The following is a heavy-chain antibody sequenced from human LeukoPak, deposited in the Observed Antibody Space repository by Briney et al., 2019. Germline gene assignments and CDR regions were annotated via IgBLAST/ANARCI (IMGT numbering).Heavy chain of an antibody. Sequence: SETLSLTCTVSSGSINSYYWGWVRQPAGRGLEWIGRIYTTGTTNYNPSLKSRLTMSVDTSKRQFSLNLRSVTAADTAIYYCARHGYAASHYFLDYWSQGILVTVSS. CDR3: ARHGYAASHYFLDY. D-gene: IGHD2-2*01. J-gene: IGHJ4*02. V-gene: IGHV4-4*07. CDR2: IYTTGTT. CDR1: SGSINSYY.